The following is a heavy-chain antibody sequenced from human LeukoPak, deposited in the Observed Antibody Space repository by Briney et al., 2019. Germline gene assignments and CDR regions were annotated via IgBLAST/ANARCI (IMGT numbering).Heavy chain of an antibody. CDR1: GFTFSDYY. Sequence: GGSLRLSCAASGFTFSDYYMSWIRQAPGKGLEWVSYISSSGSTIYYADSVKGRFTISRDNAKNSLYLQMNSLRAEDTAVYYCAKRLRLQYLQTTKLPYFDYWGQGTLVTVSS. CDR2: ISSSGSTI. CDR3: AKRLRLQYLQTTKLPYFDY. J-gene: IGHJ4*02. V-gene: IGHV3-11*04. D-gene: IGHD4-11*01.